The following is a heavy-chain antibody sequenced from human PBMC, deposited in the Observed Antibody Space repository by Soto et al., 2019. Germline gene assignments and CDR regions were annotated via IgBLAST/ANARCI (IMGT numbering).Heavy chain of an antibody. D-gene: IGHD2-2*01. Sequence: GESLKISCKGSGYNFATYWIGWVRQTPGKGLEWTGIIYPPNSDTKYSPSFEGQVTISAEKSINTAYLQWSSLTASDTAVYYCARHRLYSSSWTTFDYWGQGTLVTVSS. CDR2: IYPPNSDT. CDR1: GYNFATYW. CDR3: ARHRLYSSSWTTFDY. J-gene: IGHJ4*02. V-gene: IGHV5-51*01.